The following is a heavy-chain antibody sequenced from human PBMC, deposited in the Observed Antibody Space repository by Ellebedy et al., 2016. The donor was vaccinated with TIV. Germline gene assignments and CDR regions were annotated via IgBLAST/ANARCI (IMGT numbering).Heavy chain of an antibody. V-gene: IGHV3-21*01. D-gene: IGHD1-7*01. CDR1: GFTFSSYT. CDR3: ARMTGTTGPN. J-gene: IGHJ4*02. Sequence: GGFLRLSXAASGFTFSSYTMNWVRQAPGKGLEWVSSISGTSNYIYYADSVKGRFTISRDNARNSLHLQMNSLRVEDTAVYYCARMTGTTGPNWGQGTLVTVSS. CDR2: ISGTSNYI.